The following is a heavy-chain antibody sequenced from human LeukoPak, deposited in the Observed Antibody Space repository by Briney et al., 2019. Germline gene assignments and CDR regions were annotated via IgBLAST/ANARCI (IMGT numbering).Heavy chain of an antibody. Sequence: SGTLSLTCAVSGGSIGSSNWWSWVRQPPGKGLEWIGEIYHSGSTNYNPSLKSRVTISVDKSKNQFSLKLSSVTAADTAVYYCARAPGYSGYGFFDYWGQGTLVTVSS. CDR1: GGSIGSSNW. CDR2: IYHSGST. V-gene: IGHV4-4*02. CDR3: ARAPGYSGYGFFDY. J-gene: IGHJ4*02. D-gene: IGHD5-12*01.